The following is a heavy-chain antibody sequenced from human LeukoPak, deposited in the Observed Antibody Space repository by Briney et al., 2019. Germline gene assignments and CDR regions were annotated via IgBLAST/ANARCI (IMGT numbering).Heavy chain of an antibody. J-gene: IGHJ4*02. CDR3: ARGAYDYDSSGYQFDN. D-gene: IGHD3-22*01. CDR1: GGTFSSYA. V-gene: IGHV1-69*05. Sequence: SVKVSCKASGGTFSSYAISWVRQAPGQGLEWMGGIIPIFGTANYAQKFQGRVTITRDTSASTAYMELSSLTSEDMAVYYCARGAYDYDSSGYQFDNWGQGTLVTVSS. CDR2: IIPIFGTA.